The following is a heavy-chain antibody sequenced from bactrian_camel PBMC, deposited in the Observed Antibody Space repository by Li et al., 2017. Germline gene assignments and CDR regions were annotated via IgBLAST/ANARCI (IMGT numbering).Heavy chain of an antibody. J-gene: IGHJ4*01. Sequence: HVQLVESGGGSVQIGGSLTLACTASRGFDDADAEWGWFRQAPGKEREGVAAIDSDGIANYADPVKGRFTISKDNANNTVSLMMNSLKPEDTAMYYCAASGFCHYRDYRVPANRGQGTQVTVSS. CDR2: IDSDGIA. D-gene: IGHD4*01. CDR3: AASGFCHYRDYRVPAN. CDR1: RGFDDADA. V-gene: IGHV3S53*01.